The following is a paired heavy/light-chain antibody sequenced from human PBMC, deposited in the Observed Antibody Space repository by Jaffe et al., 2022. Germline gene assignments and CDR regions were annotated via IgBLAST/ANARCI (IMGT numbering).Heavy chain of an antibody. CDR1: GFTFSSYS. D-gene: IGHD3-16*02. V-gene: IGHV3-48*01. CDR3: ARDSPQREEVLFYDYIWGSYRRAPYFDY. Sequence: EVQLVESGGGLVQPGGSLRLSCAASGFTFSSYSMNWVRQAPGKGLEWVSYISSSSSTIYYADSVKGRFTISRDNAKNSLYLQMNSLRAEDTAVYYCARDSPQREEVLFYDYIWGSYRRAPYFDYWGQGTLVTVSS. J-gene: IGHJ4*02. CDR2: ISSSSSTI.
Light chain of an antibody. Sequence: DIQMTQSPSSLSASVGDRVTITCRASQSISSYLNWYQQKPGKAPKLLIYAASSLQSGVPSRFSGSGSGTDFTLTISSLQPEDFATYYCQQSYSPGTFGQGTKLEIK. CDR2: AAS. V-gene: IGKV1-39*01. CDR3: QQSYSPGT. J-gene: IGKJ2*01. CDR1: QSISSY.